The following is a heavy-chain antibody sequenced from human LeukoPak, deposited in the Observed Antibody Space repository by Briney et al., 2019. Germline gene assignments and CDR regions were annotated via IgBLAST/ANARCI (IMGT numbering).Heavy chain of an antibody. D-gene: IGHD6-13*01. CDR2: IWYDGSDK. J-gene: IGHJ4*02. Sequence: GGSLRLSCAASGFTFSNYGMHWVRQAPGKGLEWVAVIWYDGSDKYYADSVKGRFTISRGNSKNTLYLQMNSLRTEDTAVYYCATDQGIYWGQGTLVTVSS. CDR3: ATDQGIY. CDR1: GFTFSNYG. V-gene: IGHV3-33*01.